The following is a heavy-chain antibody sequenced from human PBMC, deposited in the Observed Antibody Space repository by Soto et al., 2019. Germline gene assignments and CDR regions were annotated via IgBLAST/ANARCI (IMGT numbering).Heavy chain of an antibody. D-gene: IGHD2-15*01. CDR2: VFGNGAGTP. Sequence: LSLTCSVSGGSFTGDYWSWIRQPAGKGLQWIGRVFGNGAGTPIYNSLLKSRARMSADPSKRQFSLTLTSATAADTAVYYCARDLPPYGGRRSPPTGAFEDWGQGIMVTVSS. J-gene: IGHJ4*02. V-gene: IGHV4-4*07. CDR1: GGSFTGDY. CDR3: ARDLPPYGGRRSPPTGAFED.